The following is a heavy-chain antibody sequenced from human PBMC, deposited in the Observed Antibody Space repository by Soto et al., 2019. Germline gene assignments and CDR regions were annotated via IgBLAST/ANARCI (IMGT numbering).Heavy chain of an antibody. Sequence: ASVKVSCKASGYTFTSYGISWVRQAPGQGLEWMGWISAYNGNTNYAQKLQGRVTMTTDTSTSTAYTELRSLRSDDTAVYYCARGITIFGVVILYYYYGMDVWGQGTTVTVSS. J-gene: IGHJ6*02. CDR1: GYTFTSYG. V-gene: IGHV1-18*01. CDR3: ARGITIFGVVILYYYYGMDV. D-gene: IGHD3-3*01. CDR2: ISAYNGNT.